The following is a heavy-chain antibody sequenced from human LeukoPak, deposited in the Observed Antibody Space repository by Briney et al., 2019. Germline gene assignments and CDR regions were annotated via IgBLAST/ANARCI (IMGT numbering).Heavy chain of an antibody. Sequence: SETLSLTCTVSGGSISSSSYYWGWIRQPPGKGLEWIGSIYYSGSTYYNPSLKSRVTISADTSKNQFSLRLSSVTAADTAVYYCARGGVTMVRGVITTFDYWGQGTLVTVSS. CDR3: ARGGVTMVRGVITTFDY. J-gene: IGHJ4*02. CDR2: IYYSGST. D-gene: IGHD3-10*01. CDR1: GGSISSSSYY. V-gene: IGHV4-39*01.